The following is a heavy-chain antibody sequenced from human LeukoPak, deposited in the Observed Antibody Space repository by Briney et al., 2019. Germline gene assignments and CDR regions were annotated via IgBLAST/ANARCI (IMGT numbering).Heavy chain of an antibody. D-gene: IGHD2/OR15-2a*01. CDR1: GGSISDINYY. V-gene: IGHV4-39*01. CDR2: IYHSGSM. Sequence: SETLSLTCNVSGGSISDINYYWGWIRQPPGKGLEWIGSIYHSGSMYYNPSLKSRATISADTSKNQISLKLTSVTAADTTVYYCVEHAVIDAFDIWGQGTMVTVSS. J-gene: IGHJ3*02. CDR3: VEHAVIDAFDI.